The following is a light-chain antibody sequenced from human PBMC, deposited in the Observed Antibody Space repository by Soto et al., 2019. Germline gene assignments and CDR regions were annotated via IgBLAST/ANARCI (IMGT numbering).Light chain of an antibody. CDR3: QQYNSYSKT. CDR2: DAS. CDR1: QTISSW. V-gene: IGKV1-5*01. J-gene: IGKJ1*01. Sequence: DIQKTPSPSTMSGSVGHRVTITCRASQTISSWLAWYQQKPGKAPKLLIYDASSLESGVPSRCSGSGSGTEFTLTISSLQPDDFATYYCQQYNSYSKTFGQGTKVDIK.